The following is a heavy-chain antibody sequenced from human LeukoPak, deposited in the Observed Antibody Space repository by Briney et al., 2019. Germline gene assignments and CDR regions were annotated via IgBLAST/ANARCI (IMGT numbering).Heavy chain of an antibody. CDR2: ISGDGGST. V-gene: IGHV3-43*02. CDR3: ADFRGGCEMRDYGMDV. Sequence: GGCLRLSCAASGFTFDNYAMHWVRQAPGKGLEWVSLISGDGGSTYYADSVKGRFTISRDNSKNSLYLQMNSLRSEDTAVQYCADFRGGCEMRDYGMDVWGQGTTVTVSS. J-gene: IGHJ6*02. CDR1: GFTFDNYA. D-gene: IGHD3/OR15-3a*01.